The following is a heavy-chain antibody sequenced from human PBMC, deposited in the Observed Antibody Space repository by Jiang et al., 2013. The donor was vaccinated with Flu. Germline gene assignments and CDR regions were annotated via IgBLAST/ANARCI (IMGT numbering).Heavy chain of an antibody. V-gene: IGHV4-59*01. CDR3: ARGQYDILTGYYTWYFDY. J-gene: IGHJ4*02. Sequence: YYWSWIRQPPGKGLEWIGYIYYSGSTNYNPSLKSRVTISVDTSKNQFSLKLSSVTAADTAVYYCARGQYDILTGYYTWYFDYWGQ. D-gene: IGHD3-9*01. CDR2: IYYSGST. CDR1: YY.